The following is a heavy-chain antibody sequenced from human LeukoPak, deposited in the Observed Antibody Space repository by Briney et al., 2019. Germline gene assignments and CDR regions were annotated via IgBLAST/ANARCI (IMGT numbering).Heavy chain of an antibody. V-gene: IGHV3-23*01. CDR1: GFLFSSYA. Sequence: GGSLRLSCVDSGFLFSSYAMNWVRQAPGKGLEWVSGISGSGGTTYYADSVKGRFTISRDNFKNTSYLQMNTLRAEDTAVYYCAKGVLQHWGQSTLVTVSS. D-gene: IGHD3-10*01. CDR3: AKGVLQH. CDR2: ISGSGGTT. J-gene: IGHJ1*01.